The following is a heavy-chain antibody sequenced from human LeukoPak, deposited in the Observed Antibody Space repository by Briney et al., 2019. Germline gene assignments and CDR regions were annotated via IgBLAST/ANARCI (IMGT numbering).Heavy chain of an antibody. CDR3: AKFISPRYFDY. Sequence: GGSLRLSCAASGFTFSSYAMSWVRQAPGKGLEWVSTISTGGSSTYYADSVKGRFTISRDNSRTTLHLQASSLRAEDTAVYYCAKFISPRYFDYWGQGTLVTVSS. CDR1: GFTFSSYA. J-gene: IGHJ4*02. V-gene: IGHV3-23*01. D-gene: IGHD3-16*02. CDR2: ISTGGSST.